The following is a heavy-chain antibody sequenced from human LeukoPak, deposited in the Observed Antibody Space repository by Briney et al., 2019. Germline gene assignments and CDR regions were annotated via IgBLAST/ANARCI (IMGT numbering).Heavy chain of an antibody. CDR2: ISSSGSTI. J-gene: IGHJ3*02. V-gene: IGHV3-11*01. CDR3: ASFIKPQRGDAFDI. Sequence: GGSLRLSCAASGFTFSDYYMSWSRQAPGKGREWGSYISSSGSTIYYADSVKSRFTISRDNAKNSLYMQMNSLRAEAKAVYYCASFIKPQRGDAFDIWGQGTMVTVSS. D-gene: IGHD2-2*01. CDR1: GFTFSDYY.